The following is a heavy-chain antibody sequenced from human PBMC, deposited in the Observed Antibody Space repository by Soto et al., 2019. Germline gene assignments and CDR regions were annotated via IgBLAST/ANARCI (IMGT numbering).Heavy chain of an antibody. J-gene: IGHJ4*02. Sequence: VQVLESGGGLVQPGGSLRLSCSVSGFAFGGFTMTWVRQAPGKVLEWVSSISGSAARTYYADSVQGRFTISRDNSKSTLYLQMNSLRVEDTAEYYCTRGGVGTTGSCDFWGQGTLVAVSS. CDR2: ISGSAART. CDR1: GFAFGGFT. CDR3: TRGGVGTTGSCDF. V-gene: IGHV3-23*01. D-gene: IGHD6-13*01.